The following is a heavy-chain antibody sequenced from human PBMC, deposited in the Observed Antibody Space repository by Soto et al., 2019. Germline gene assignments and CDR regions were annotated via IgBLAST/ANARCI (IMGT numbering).Heavy chain of an antibody. J-gene: IGHJ4*02. D-gene: IGHD2-2*03. V-gene: IGHV2-70*11. Sequence: SGPTLVNPTQTLTLTCTFSGFSLSTSGMCVSWIRQPPGKALEWLARIDWDDDKYYSTSLKTRLTISKDTSKNQVVLTMTNMDPVDTATYYCARMPQHGYCSITSCYRGAPNVFDYWAQGTLVTVSS. CDR2: IDWDDDK. CDR3: ARMPQHGYCSITSCYRGAPNVFDY. CDR1: GFSLSTSGMC.